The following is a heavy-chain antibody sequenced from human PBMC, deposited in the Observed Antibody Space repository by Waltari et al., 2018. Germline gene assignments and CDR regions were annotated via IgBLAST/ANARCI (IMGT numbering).Heavy chain of an antibody. CDR3: ARGQSINLLVANLEPHSSDFDY. Sequence: QVQLQQWGAGLLKPSETLSLTCAVYGGSFSGYYWSWIRQPPGKGLEWIGEINHSGRTNYNPALKSRVTIAGDTSKNQFSLKLSAVTAADTAVYYCARGQSINLLVANLEPHSSDFDYWGQGTLVTVSS. J-gene: IGHJ4*02. CDR1: GGSFSGYY. CDR2: INHSGRT. D-gene: IGHD1-26*01. V-gene: IGHV4-34*01.